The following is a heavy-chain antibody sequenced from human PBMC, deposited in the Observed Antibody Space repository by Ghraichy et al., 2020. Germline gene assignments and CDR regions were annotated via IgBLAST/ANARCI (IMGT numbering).Heavy chain of an antibody. D-gene: IGHD6-6*01. Sequence: SQTLSLTCAVYGGSFSGYYWSWIRQPPGKGLEWIGEINHSGSTNYNPSLKSRVTISVDTSKNQFSLKLSSVTAADTAVYYCARGLRGIAARGGSWFDPWGQGTLVTVSS. CDR1: GGSFSGYY. J-gene: IGHJ5*02. V-gene: IGHV4-34*01. CDR2: INHSGST. CDR3: ARGLRGIAARGGSWFDP.